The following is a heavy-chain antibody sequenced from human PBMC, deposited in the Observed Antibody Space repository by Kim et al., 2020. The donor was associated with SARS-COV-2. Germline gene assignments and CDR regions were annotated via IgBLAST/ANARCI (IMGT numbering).Heavy chain of an antibody. CDR2: IYTSGST. J-gene: IGHJ5*02. CDR3: ARGRIWFGDSAP. CDR1: GGSISSGSYY. V-gene: IGHV4-61*02. Sequence: SETLSLTCTVSGGSISSGSYYWSWIRQPAGKGLEWIGRIYTSGSTNYNPSLKSRVTISVDTSKNQFSLKLSSVTAADTAVYYCARGRIWFGDSAPWGQGTLVTVSS. D-gene: IGHD3-10*01.